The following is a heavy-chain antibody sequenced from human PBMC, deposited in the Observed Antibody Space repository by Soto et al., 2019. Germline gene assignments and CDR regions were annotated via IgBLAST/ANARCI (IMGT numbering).Heavy chain of an antibody. J-gene: IGHJ4*02. CDR1: GFSVSDND. CDR2: IYTGGST. D-gene: IGHD2-8*01. V-gene: IGHV3-53*01. CDR3: ARDHCSNGVCPFDY. Sequence: LRLSCAASGFSVSDNDMNWVRQAPGKGLEWVSVIYTGGSTFYGDSVKGRFTILRDISKNTLYLQMNNLRAEDTAVYYCARDHCSNGVCPFDYWGQGTPVTVSS.